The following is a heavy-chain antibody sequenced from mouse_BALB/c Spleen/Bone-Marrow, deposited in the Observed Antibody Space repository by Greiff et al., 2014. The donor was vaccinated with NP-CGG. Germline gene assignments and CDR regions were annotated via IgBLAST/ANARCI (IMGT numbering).Heavy chain of an antibody. CDR2: IWAGGST. V-gene: IGHV2-9*02. D-gene: IGHD4-1*01. CDR1: GFSLTNYG. Sequence: VKLEESGPGLVAPSQSLSITCTVSGFSLTNYGVHWVRQPPGKGLEWLGVIWAGGSTNYNSALMSRLSISKDNSKSQVFLQMNSLRTDDTAMYYCAREGGTGFASWGQGTLVTVSA. J-gene: IGHJ3*01. CDR3: AREGGTGFAS.